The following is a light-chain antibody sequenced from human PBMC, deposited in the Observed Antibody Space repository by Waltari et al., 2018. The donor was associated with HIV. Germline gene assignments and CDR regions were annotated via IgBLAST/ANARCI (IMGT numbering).Light chain of an antibody. CDR3: QQRSNWPPIT. J-gene: IGKJ5*01. Sequence: EIVLTQSPGTLSLSPGETATLSCRASQSVRNYLAWYQHKPGQSPRLLIYETSKRATGTAARFSGSGSGTDFSLTISSLEPEDVGVYYCQQRSNWPPITFGQGTRVEIK. CDR2: ETS. CDR1: QSVRNY. V-gene: IGKV3-11*01.